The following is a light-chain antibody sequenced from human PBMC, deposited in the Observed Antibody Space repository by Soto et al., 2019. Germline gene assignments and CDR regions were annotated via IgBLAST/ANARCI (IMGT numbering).Light chain of an antibody. CDR1: QCISTY. J-gene: IGKJ5*01. V-gene: IGKV1-39*01. Sequence: IQMTQSPPSVSASVGDRVTISCRASQCISTYLNWYQKKPGKAPNLLIYDASRLQSGVPSGFSGSGGGTDFTLSISSVHPEDFATYFCQQSYMDPISFGQGTRLEI. CDR3: QQSYMDPIS. CDR2: DAS.